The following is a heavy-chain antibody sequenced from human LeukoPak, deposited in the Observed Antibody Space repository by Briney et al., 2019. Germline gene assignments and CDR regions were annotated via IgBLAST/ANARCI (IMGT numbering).Heavy chain of an antibody. J-gene: IGHJ4*02. CDR2: ISGSGGST. CDR1: GFTFSSYA. CDR3: TKDLPSGRQPGGRTY. Sequence: PGGSLRLSCAASGFTFSSYAMNWVRQAPGKGLEWVSGISGSGGSTYYADSVKGRFTISRDNSKNTLYLQMNSLRAEDTAVYYCTKDLPSGRQPGGRTYWGQGTLVTVSS. V-gene: IGHV3-23*01. D-gene: IGHD2-15*01.